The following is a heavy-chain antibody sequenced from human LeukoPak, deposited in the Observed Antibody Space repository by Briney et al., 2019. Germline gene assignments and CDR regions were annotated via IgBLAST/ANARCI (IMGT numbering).Heavy chain of an antibody. CDR1: GFIFSKSA. J-gene: IGHJ4*02. CDR3: AEDGSWPCTD. D-gene: IGHD2-2*01. CDR2: IAHHGNDR. V-gene: IGHV3-30*02. Sequence: GGSLRLSCAASGFIFSKSAMHWVRQGPGKGLEWVAYIAHHGNDRYYADSVKGRFTISRDNSKRTLYLQMNRLNPDDTAVYYCAEDGSWPCTDWGQGTLITVSS.